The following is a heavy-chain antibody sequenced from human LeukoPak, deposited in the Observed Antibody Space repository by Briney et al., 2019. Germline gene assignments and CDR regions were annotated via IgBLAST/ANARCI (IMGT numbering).Heavy chain of an antibody. CDR2: IYNIGTT. V-gene: IGHV4-59*11. Sequence: SETLSLTCSVSGASITTHSWSWIRQPPGKGLESIGFIYNIGTTYYRPSLRSRVTISVDTSENQLSLKLSSVTAADTAFYYCARGGASSHWFDSWGQGTLVTVSS. D-gene: IGHD6-13*01. J-gene: IGHJ5*01. CDR1: GASITTHS. CDR3: ARGGASSHWFDS.